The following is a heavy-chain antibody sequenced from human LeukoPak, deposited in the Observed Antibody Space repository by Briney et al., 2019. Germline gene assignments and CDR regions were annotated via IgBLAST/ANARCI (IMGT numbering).Heavy chain of an antibody. D-gene: IGHD5-12*01. V-gene: IGHV4-59*01. J-gene: IGHJ5*02. Sequence: PSETLSLTCTVSGDSINTYYWNWVRQPPGKRLEWIGYTYHSGTTNYNPSLKSRVTISVDTSKNQFSLKLSSVTAADTAMYYCARGRGYGFFDPWGQGTLVAVSS. CDR1: GDSINTYY. CDR3: ARGRGYGFFDP. CDR2: TYHSGTT.